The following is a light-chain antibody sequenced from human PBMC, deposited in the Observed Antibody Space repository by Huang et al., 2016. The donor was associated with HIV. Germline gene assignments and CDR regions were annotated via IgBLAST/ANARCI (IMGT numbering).Light chain of an antibody. CDR2: DAS. V-gene: IGKV3-11*01. CDR3: QQRSWPLSRT. Sequence: EIVLSQSPATLSLSPGERTTRSCRARQSVSTHLAWYQQKPGQAPRLLIYDASKRATGIPARFRGSGSGTDFTLTISSLEPGDSAVYYCQQRSWPLSRTFGGGTKVEIK. J-gene: IGKJ4*01. CDR1: QSVSTH.